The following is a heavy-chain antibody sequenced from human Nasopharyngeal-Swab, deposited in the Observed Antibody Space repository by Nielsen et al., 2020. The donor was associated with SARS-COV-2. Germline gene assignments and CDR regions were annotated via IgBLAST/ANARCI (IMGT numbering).Heavy chain of an antibody. D-gene: IGHD3-22*01. CDR2: ISSSGSTI. Sequence: GESLKISCAASGFTFSSYEMNWVRQAPGKGLEWVSYISSSGSTIYYADSVKGRFTISRDNAKNSLYLQMNSLRAEDTAVYYCAREGENDSSGYFSDAFDMWGQGTMVTVSS. V-gene: IGHV3-48*03. J-gene: IGHJ3*02. CDR3: AREGENDSSGYFSDAFDM. CDR1: GFTFSSYE.